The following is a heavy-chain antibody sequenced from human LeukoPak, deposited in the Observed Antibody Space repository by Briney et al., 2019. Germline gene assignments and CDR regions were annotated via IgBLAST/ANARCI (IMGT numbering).Heavy chain of an antibody. D-gene: IGHD2-2*01. J-gene: IGHJ5*02. CDR1: GFTFSSYE. CDR3: ARGLVVVVPAASDYWFDP. Sequence: GGSLRLSCAASGFTFSSYEMNWVRQAPGKGLEWVSYISSSGSTIYYADSVKGRFTISRDNAKNSLYLQMNSLRAEDTAVYYCARGLVVVVPAASDYWFDPWGQGTLVTVSS. V-gene: IGHV3-48*03. CDR2: ISSSGSTI.